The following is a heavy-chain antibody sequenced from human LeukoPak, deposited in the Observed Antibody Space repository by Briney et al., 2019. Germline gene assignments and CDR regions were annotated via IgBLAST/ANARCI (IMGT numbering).Heavy chain of an antibody. Sequence: GGSLRLPCAASGFTFSSYSMSWVRQAPGKGLEWVSVIYSGGSTYYADSVKGRFTISRDNSKNTLYLQMNSLRAEDTAVYYCAREMATHGFDYWGQGTLVTVSS. D-gene: IGHD5-24*01. V-gene: IGHV3-53*01. CDR2: IYSGGST. CDR1: GFTFSSYS. J-gene: IGHJ4*02. CDR3: AREMATHGFDY.